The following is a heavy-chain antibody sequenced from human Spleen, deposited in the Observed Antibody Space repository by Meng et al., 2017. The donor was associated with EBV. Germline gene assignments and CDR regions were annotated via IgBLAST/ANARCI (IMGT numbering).Heavy chain of an antibody. Sequence: QPQRRESGPGLLKPSETLSLPCTVSGGSIITFNHYWGWIRQPPGKGLEWIGSVFHNGRPYYNPSLKSRVTISVDTSKNQFSLKLSSVTAADTAVYYCARHYDYIWGSYPLGDYWGQGTLVTVSS. J-gene: IGHJ4*02. CDR3: ARHYDYIWGSYPLGDY. CDR2: VFHNGRP. CDR1: GGSIITFNHY. V-gene: IGHV4-39*01. D-gene: IGHD3-16*02.